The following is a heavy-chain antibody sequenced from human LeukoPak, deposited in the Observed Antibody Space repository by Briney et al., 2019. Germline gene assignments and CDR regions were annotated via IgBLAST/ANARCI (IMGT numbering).Heavy chain of an antibody. CDR2: INPSVGGT. CDR1: GYTFTSYY. CDR3: ARSVASTTYCYPFDH. Sequence: ASVKVSCKTSGYTFTSYYIHWVRQAPGQGLEWMGIINPSVGGTRHAQKFQGRVTMTRGTSTSTVYMELSSLRSEDTAIYYCARSVASTTYCYPFDHWGQGTLVTVSS. J-gene: IGHJ4*02. D-gene: IGHD2/OR15-2a*01. V-gene: IGHV1-46*01.